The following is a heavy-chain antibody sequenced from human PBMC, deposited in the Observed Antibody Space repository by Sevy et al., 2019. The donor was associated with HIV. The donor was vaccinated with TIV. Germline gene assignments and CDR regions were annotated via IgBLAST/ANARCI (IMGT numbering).Heavy chain of an antibody. CDR3: AKDASSSWTGGTFQH. V-gene: IGHV3-23*01. D-gene: IGHD6-13*01. CDR1: GFIFSGYV. CDR2: ISGSRGST. Sequence: GGSLRLSCAASGFIFSGYVMSWVRQAPGKGLEWVSTISGSRGSTYYADSVKGRFAISRDNSKNTLDLEMNSLRVEDTAVYYCAKDASSSWTGGTFQHWGQGTLVTVSS. J-gene: IGHJ1*01.